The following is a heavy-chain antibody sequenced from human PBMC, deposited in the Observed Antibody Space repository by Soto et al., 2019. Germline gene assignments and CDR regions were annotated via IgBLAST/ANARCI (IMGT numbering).Heavy chain of an antibody. V-gene: IGHV3-9*01. CDR1: GFNFDAYA. D-gene: IGHD2-21*02. J-gene: IGHJ4*02. CDR3: AKDGGHCSGVDCFFDT. CDR2: LKWNGDNV. Sequence: PGGSLRLSCAASGFNFDAYAMHWVRQAPGKGLEWVSGLKWNGDNVGYADSVRGRFTISRDNAKNSLYLQMNSLRVEDTALYYCAKDGGHCSGVDCFFDTCGQGTLVTVSS.